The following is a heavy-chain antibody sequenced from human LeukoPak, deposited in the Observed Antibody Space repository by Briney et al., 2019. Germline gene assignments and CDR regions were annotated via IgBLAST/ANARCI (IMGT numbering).Heavy chain of an antibody. CDR2: MNPNSGNT. J-gene: IGHJ6*03. Sequence: GASVKVSCKASGYTFTSYDINWVRQATGQGPEWMGWMNPNSGNTGYAQKFQGRVTITRNTSISTAYMELSSLRSEDTAVYYCARGRKVWSGYYEGHDNYYYYMDVWGKGTTVTVSS. V-gene: IGHV1-8*03. CDR1: GYTFTSYD. CDR3: ARGRKVWSGYYEGHDNYYYYMDV. D-gene: IGHD3-3*01.